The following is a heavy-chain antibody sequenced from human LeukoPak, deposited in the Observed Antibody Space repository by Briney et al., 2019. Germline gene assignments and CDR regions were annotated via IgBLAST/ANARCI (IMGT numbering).Heavy chain of an antibody. J-gene: IGHJ4*02. CDR1: GFTFSSYA. V-gene: IGHV3-7*03. Sequence: GGSLRLSCAASGFTFSSYAMSWVRQAPGKGLEWVANINQDGTDKYYVDSVKGRFTFSRDNAQNSLYLQMSSLRVEDTAVYYCVTYSTGLYKGLEFWGQGTQVTVSS. CDR3: VTYSTGLYKGLEF. D-gene: IGHD2-8*02. CDR2: INQDGTDK.